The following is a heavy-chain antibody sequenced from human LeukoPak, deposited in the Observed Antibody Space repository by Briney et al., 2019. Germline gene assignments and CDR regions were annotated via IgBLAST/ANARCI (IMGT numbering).Heavy chain of an antibody. Sequence: TGGSLRLSCAASGFTFSTYSMNWVRQAPGKGLEWVSYISSRSSTTYYADSVKGRFTISRDNAKNSLYLQMNSLRAEDTAVYYCARGGDYMNFDYWGQGTLVTVSS. D-gene: IGHD4-11*01. CDR3: ARGGDYMNFDY. V-gene: IGHV3-48*01. CDR1: GFTFSTYS. CDR2: ISSRSSTT. J-gene: IGHJ4*02.